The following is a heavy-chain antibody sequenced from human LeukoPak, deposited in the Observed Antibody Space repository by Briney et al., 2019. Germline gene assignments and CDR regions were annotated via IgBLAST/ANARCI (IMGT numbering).Heavy chain of an antibody. D-gene: IGHD2-8*01. V-gene: IGHV4-4*08. Sequence: SETLSLTCAVYGGSFSGYYWSWIRQPPGKGLEWIGYIYTSGSTNYNPSLKSRVTMSVDTSKNQFSLKLSSVTAADTAVYYCARELRVSNYYYYYMDVWGKGTTVTVSS. CDR1: GGSFSGYY. J-gene: IGHJ6*03. CDR3: ARELRVSNYYYYYMDV. CDR2: IYTSGST.